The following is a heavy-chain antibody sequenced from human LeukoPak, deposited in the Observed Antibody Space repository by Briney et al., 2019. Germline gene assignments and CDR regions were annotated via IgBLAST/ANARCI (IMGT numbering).Heavy chain of an antibody. CDR1: GFTFSSYS. V-gene: IGHV3-48*02. Sequence: GGSLRLSCAASGFTFSSYSMNWVRRAPGKGLEWVSYISSSGSTIYYADSVKGRFTISRDNGKNSLYLQMSSLRDGDTAVYFCARDSGTYSTQYWGQGTLVTVSS. D-gene: IGHD1-26*01. CDR2: ISSSGSTI. CDR3: ARDSGTYSTQY. J-gene: IGHJ4*02.